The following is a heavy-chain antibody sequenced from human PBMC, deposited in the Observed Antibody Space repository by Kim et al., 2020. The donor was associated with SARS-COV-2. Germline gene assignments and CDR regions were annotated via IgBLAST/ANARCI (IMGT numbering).Heavy chain of an antibody. J-gene: IGHJ4*02. CDR3: ARGLRWLQFPYYFDY. D-gene: IGHD5-12*01. Sequence: SQTLSLTCAVYGGSFSGYYWSWIRQPPGKGLEWIGEINHSGSTNYNPSLKSRVTLSVDTSKNQFSLKLSSVTAADTAVYYCARGLRWLQFPYYFDYWGQG. CDR2: INHSGST. V-gene: IGHV4-34*01. CDR1: GGSFSGYY.